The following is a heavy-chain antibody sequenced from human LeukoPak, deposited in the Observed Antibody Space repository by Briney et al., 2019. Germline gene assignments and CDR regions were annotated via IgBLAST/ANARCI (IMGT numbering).Heavy chain of an antibody. CDR3: ARHEYSGSYYGLSWFDP. D-gene: IGHD1-26*01. V-gene: IGHV4-38-2*01. Sequence: PSETLSLTCAVSGYSISSVYYWGWIRQPPGKGLEGMGSIYHSGSTYYNPSLKSRVTISVDTSKNQLSLKLSSLTAADTAVYYCARHEYSGSYYGLSWFDPWGQGTLVTVSS. CDR1: GYSISSVYY. CDR2: IYHSGST. J-gene: IGHJ5*02.